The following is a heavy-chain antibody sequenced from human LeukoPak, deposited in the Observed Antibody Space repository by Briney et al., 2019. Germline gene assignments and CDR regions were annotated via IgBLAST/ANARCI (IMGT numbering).Heavy chain of an antibody. V-gene: IGHV3-9*01. D-gene: IGHD3-22*01. CDR1: GFTFSSYA. CDR2: ISWNSGNL. CDR3: AKERYYHDSSAQADRPDAFDI. Sequence: GGSLRLSCAASGFTFSSYAMSWVRQAPGKGLEWVSGISWNSGNLGYADSVKGRFTISRDNAKNSLYVQMNSLRSEDTALYYCAKERYYHDSSAQADRPDAFDIWGQGTMVTVSS. J-gene: IGHJ3*02.